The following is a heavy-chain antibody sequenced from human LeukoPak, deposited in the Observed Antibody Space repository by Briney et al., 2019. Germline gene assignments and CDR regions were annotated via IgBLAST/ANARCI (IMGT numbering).Heavy chain of an antibody. J-gene: IGHJ4*02. Sequence: SVKVSCKASRGTFSSYAISWVRPAPGQGREWMGGSSPIFGTANYAQKFQATVTITADESTSTVYIELSSLRSEQTAVYYCARGEDYYGSGSYYNSFDYWGQGTLVTVSS. CDR3: ARGEDYYGSGSYYNSFDY. CDR1: RGTFSSYA. V-gene: IGHV1-69*13. CDR2: SSPIFGTA. D-gene: IGHD3-10*01.